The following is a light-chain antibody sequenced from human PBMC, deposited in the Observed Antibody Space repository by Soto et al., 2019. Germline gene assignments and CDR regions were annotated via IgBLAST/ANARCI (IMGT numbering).Light chain of an antibody. CDR1: QSVSSY. CDR2: DAS. CDR3: QQRSNWPSIT. J-gene: IGKJ5*01. Sequence: EIVLTQSPATLSLSPGERATLSCRASQSVSSYLAWYQQKPGQAPRLLIYDASNRATGIPARFNGSGSGTDFTLTINSLEPEDFAVYYCQQRSNWPSITFGQGTRLEIK. V-gene: IGKV3-11*01.